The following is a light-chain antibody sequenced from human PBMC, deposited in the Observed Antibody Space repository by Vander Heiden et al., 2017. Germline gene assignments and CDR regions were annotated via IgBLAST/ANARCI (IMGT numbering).Light chain of an antibody. J-gene: IGKJ4*01. V-gene: IGKV1-13*02. CDR3: QQFNSYPLT. CDR1: QGISSA. CDR2: DAS. Sequence: AIQLTQSLSSLSASVGERVTITCRASQGISSALAWYQQKPGKAPKLLIYDASSLESGVTSRFSGSGSGTDFTISISSLQPEDFATYYWQQFNSYPLTFGGGTKVEIK.